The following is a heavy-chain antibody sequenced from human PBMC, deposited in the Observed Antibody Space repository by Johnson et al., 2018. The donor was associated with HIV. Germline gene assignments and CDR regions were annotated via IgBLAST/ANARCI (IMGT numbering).Heavy chain of an antibody. CDR3: AKDKSNAFDI. V-gene: IGHV3-43D*03. J-gene: IGHJ3*02. Sequence: VQLVESGGVVVQPGGSLRLSCAASGFTFDDYAMHLVRQAPGKGLEWVSLISWDGGSTYYADSVKGRFTISRDNSKNTLYLQMNSLRAEDTAVYYCAKDKSNAFDIWGQGTMVTVSS. CDR1: GFTFDDYA. CDR2: ISWDGGST.